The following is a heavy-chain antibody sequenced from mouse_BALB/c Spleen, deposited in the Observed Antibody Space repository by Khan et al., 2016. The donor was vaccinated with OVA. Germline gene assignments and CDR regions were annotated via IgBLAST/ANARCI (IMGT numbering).Heavy chain of an antibody. CDR3: ARAFYYGAWFAY. J-gene: IGHJ3*01. D-gene: IGHD1-1*01. CDR1: GFSLTTYG. CDR2: IWAGGST. Sequence: QVQLKQSGPGLVAPSQTLSITCTVSGFSLTTYGVHWVRQPPGKGLEWLGVIWAGGSTNHNSALMSRLSISKDNSKSQVFIKMNSLQTDDTAMYXCARAFYYGAWFAYWGQGTLVTVSA. V-gene: IGHV2-9*02.